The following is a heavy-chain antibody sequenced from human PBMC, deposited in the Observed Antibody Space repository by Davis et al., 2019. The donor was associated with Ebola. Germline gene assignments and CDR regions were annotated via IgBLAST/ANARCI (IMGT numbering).Heavy chain of an antibody. D-gene: IGHD3-22*01. CDR2: IYSGGST. Sequence: GESLKISCAASGFTVSSNYMSWVRQAPGKGLEWVSVIYSGGSTYYADSVKGRFTISRDNSKNTLYLQMNSLRAEDTAVYYCARDGPYSSGYEGDYWGQGTLVTVSS. CDR3: ARDGPYSSGYEGDY. CDR1: GFTVSSNY. V-gene: IGHV3-53*01. J-gene: IGHJ4*02.